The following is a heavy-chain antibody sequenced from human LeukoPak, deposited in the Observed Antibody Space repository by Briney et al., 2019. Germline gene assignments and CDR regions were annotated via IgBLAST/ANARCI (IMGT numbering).Heavy chain of an antibody. Sequence: ASVKVSCKVSGYTLTELSMHWVRQAPGKGLEWMGGFDPEDSETIYAQKFQGRVTMTEDTSTDTAYMELSRLRSDDTAVYYCARDGIVVVPARNWFDPWGQGTLVTVSS. CDR2: FDPEDSET. CDR1: GYTLTELS. CDR3: ARDGIVVVPARNWFDP. J-gene: IGHJ5*02. D-gene: IGHD2-2*01. V-gene: IGHV1-24*01.